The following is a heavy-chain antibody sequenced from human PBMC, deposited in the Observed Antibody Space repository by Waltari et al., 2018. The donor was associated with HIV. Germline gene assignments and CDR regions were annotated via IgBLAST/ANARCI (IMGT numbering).Heavy chain of an antibody. V-gene: IGHV4-34*01. CDR2: INHSGST. D-gene: IGHD2-21*02. CDR3: AREGVLVVTAIPVAFDI. Sequence: QVQLQQWGAGLLKPSETLSLRCAVYGGPFSGYYWIWIRQPPGKGLEWIGDINHSGSTSYNPSLKSRVTISVDTSKNQFSLKLRSVTAADTAVYFCAREGVLVVTAIPVAFDIWGQGTMVTVSS. CDR1: GGPFSGYY. J-gene: IGHJ3*02.